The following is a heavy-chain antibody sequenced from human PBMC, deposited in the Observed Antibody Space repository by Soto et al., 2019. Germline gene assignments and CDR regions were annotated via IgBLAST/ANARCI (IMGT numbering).Heavy chain of an antibody. CDR1: GGSISSGGYY. Sequence: QVQLQESGPGLVKPSQTLSLTCTVSGGSISSGGYYWSWIRQHPGKGLEWIGYINYSGSTYYNPSLKTRVTLSVDTSKNQFSLKLSSVTAADTAVYYCARGDSGWPDYWGQGTLVTVSS. CDR2: INYSGST. J-gene: IGHJ4*02. D-gene: IGHD6-19*01. CDR3: ARGDSGWPDY. V-gene: IGHV4-31*03.